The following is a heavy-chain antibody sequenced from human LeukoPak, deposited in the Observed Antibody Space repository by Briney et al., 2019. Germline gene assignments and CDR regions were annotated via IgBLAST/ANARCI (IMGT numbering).Heavy chain of an antibody. D-gene: IGHD6-13*01. CDR2: IIPILGIA. CDR1: GGTFSSYA. Sequence: SVKVSCKASGGTFSSYAISWVRQAPGQGLEWMGRIIPILGIANYAQKFQGRVTITADKSTSTAYMELSSLRSEDTAVYYCASGAYSSTWRSDNWFDPWGQGTLVTVSS. V-gene: IGHV1-69*04. CDR3: ASGAYSSTWRSDNWFDP. J-gene: IGHJ5*02.